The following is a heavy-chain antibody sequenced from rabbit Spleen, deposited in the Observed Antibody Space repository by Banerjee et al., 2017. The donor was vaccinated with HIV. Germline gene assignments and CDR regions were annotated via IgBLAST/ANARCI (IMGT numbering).Heavy chain of an antibody. D-gene: IGHD4-1*01. CDR3: ARDLAGAVGWNFDL. CDR1: GFTLSSYY. J-gene: IGHJ4*01. V-gene: IGHV1S40*01. CDR2: IDASSSGST. Sequence: QSLEESGGDLVKPGASLTLTCTASGFTLSSYYMCWVRQAPGKGLEWIACIDASSSGSTYYASWAKDRFTISKASWTTVTLQMISLTDADTARYFCARDLAGAVGWNFDLWGQGTLVTVS.